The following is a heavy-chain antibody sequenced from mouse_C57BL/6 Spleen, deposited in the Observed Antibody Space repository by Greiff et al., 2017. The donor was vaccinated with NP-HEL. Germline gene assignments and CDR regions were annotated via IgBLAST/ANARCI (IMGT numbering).Heavy chain of an antibody. CDR1: GYTFTSYG. J-gene: IGHJ2*01. Sequence: VQLQQSGAELARPGASVKLSCKASGYTFTSYGISWVKQRTGQGLEWIGEIYPRSGNTYYNEKFKGKATLTADKSSSTAYMELRSLTSEDSAVYFGARLGDSYYSNSDYFDYWGQGTTLTVSS. CDR2: IYPRSGNT. CDR3: ARLGDSYYSNSDYFDY. V-gene: IGHV1-81*01. D-gene: IGHD2-5*01.